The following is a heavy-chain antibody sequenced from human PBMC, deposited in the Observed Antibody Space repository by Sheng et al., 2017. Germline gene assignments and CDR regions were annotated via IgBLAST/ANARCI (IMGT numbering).Heavy chain of an antibody. D-gene: IGHD2-2*01. Sequence: EVQLVESGGGLVKPGGSVRLSCTASGFTFNSYGMNWVRQAPGKGLEWVSSISSSSSYIDYADSVKGRFTISRDNANHSLYLQMNSLRAEYDGRRRTRRVVRSSRVRRTYY. J-gene: IGHJ6*01. CDR1: GFTFNSYG. CDR3: RRVVRSSRVRRTYY. V-gene: IGHV3-21*04. CDR2: ISSSSSYI.